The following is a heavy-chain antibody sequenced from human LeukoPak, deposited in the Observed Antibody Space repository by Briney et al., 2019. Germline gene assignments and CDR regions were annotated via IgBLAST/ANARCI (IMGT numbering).Heavy chain of an antibody. Sequence: SQTLSLTCTVSGGSISSGSYYWSWIRQPAGKGLEWIGRIYTSGSTNYNPSLKSRVTISVDTSKNQFSLKLSSVTAADTAVYYCARGVLGVVVPAPGDWFDPWGQGTLVTVSS. J-gene: IGHJ5*02. CDR2: IYTSGST. V-gene: IGHV4-61*02. CDR3: ARGVLGVVVPAPGDWFDP. D-gene: IGHD2-2*01. CDR1: GGSISSGSYY.